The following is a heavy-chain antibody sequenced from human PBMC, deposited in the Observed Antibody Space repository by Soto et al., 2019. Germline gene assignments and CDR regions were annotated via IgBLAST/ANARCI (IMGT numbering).Heavy chain of an antibody. V-gene: IGHV4-59*08. Sequence: SETLSLTCAVSGDSISSYYCMWIRQPPGKGLEWVGYIYYTGSTNYNPSLKSRVTISVDTSKNQFSLKLSSVTAADTAVYYCARMYTYATYWGQGTLVTVSS. CDR1: GDSISSYY. CDR3: ARMYTYATY. J-gene: IGHJ4*02. CDR2: IYYTGST. D-gene: IGHD3-16*01.